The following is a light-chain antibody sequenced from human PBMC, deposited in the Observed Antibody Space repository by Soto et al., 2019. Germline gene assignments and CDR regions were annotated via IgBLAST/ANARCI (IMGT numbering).Light chain of an antibody. V-gene: IGLV2-14*01. Sequence: QSALTQPDSVSGSPGQSITISCTGTNTDVGGYVYVSWYQQHPGKAPKLMIYEVSNRPSGVSNRFSGSKSGNTASLTISGLQAEDDADYYCSSYTSSSTVLFGGGTKLTV. CDR2: EVS. J-gene: IGLJ2*01. CDR1: NTDVGGYVY. CDR3: SSYTSSSTVL.